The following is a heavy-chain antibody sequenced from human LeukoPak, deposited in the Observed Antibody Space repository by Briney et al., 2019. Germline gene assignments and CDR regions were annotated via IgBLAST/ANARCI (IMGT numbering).Heavy chain of an antibody. Sequence: GGSLRLSCAASEFTFSSYNMNWVRQAPGKGLEWVSSISSSSSYIYYADSVKGRFTISRDNAKNSLYLQMNSLRAEDTAVYYCALGGTGDYWGQGTLVTVSS. CDR3: ALGGTGDY. J-gene: IGHJ4*02. CDR1: EFTFSSYN. CDR2: ISSSSSYI. D-gene: IGHD3-16*01. V-gene: IGHV3-21*01.